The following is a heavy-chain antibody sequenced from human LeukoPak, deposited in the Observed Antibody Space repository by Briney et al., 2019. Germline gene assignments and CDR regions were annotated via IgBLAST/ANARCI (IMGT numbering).Heavy chain of an antibody. J-gene: IGHJ5*02. CDR1: GGSISSSGYY. CDR2: IYYSRST. V-gene: IGHV4-39*01. CDR3: ARHEYSGSYYGLSWFDP. D-gene: IGHD1-26*01. Sequence: KPSETLSLTCTVPGGSISSSGYYCGWIRQPPGKGLEWTASIYYSRSTYYNPSLKTRVTISVDTSKNQLSLKLSSLTAADTAVYYSARHEYSGSYYGLSWFDPWGQGTLVTVSS.